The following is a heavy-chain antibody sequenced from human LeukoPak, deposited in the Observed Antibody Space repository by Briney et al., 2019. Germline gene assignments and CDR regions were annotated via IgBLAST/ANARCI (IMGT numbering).Heavy chain of an antibody. CDR2: IYYSGST. J-gene: IGHJ5*02. V-gene: IGHV4-39*01. Sequence: PSETLSLTCTVSGGSISSSSYYWGWIRQPPGKGLEWIGSIYYSGSTYYNPSLKSRVTISVDTSKNQFSLKLSSVTAADTAVYYCARGGAARWFDPWGHGNLVTVSS. CDR3: ARGGAARWFDP. CDR1: GGSISSSSYY. D-gene: IGHD6-13*01.